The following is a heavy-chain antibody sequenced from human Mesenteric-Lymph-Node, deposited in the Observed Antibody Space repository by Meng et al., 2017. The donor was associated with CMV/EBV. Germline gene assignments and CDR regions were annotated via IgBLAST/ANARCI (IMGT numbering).Heavy chain of an antibody. V-gene: IGHV3-30*02. Sequence: GESLKISCAASGFIFSTYGMHWVRQAPGKGLQWVAFIRYDGTNKYYGDSVKGRFTIYRDNSKNTVYLQMDRLRADDMSMYYCVRGAWLGTGVDTRLNWFDPWGQGTLVTVSS. J-gene: IGHJ5*02. CDR3: VRGAWLGTGVDTRLNWFDP. D-gene: IGHD6-19*01. CDR1: GFIFSTYG. CDR2: IRYDGTNK.